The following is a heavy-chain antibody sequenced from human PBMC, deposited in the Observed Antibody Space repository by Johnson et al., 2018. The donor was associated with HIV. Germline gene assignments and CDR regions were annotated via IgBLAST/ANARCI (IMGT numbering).Heavy chain of an antibody. V-gene: IGHV3-9*01. CDR3: ARRIRDIVVVPAADDAFDI. D-gene: IGHD2-2*01. CDR2: ISWNSGSI. Sequence: VQLVESGGGLVQPGRSLRLSCAASGFTFDDYAMHWVRQVPGKGLEWVSGISWNSGSIGYADSVKGRFTISRDNAKNSLYLQMNSLRAEDTAVYYCARRIRDIVVVPAADDAFDIWGQGTMVTVSS. CDR1: GFTFDDYA. J-gene: IGHJ3*02.